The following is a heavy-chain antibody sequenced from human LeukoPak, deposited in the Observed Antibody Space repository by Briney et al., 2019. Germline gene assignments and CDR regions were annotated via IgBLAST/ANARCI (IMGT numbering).Heavy chain of an antibody. CDR3: ARGGYSSSRGPFDP. V-gene: IGHV3-30-3*01. J-gene: IGHJ5*02. D-gene: IGHD6-13*01. CDR2: ISYDGSNK. Sequence: PGRSLRLSCAASGFPFSSYAMHWVRPAPGKGLEWVAVISYDGSNKYYADSVKGRFTIYRDNSKTTLYLQMNSLRAEDTAVYYCARGGYSSSRGPFDPWGQGTLVTVSS. CDR1: GFPFSSYA.